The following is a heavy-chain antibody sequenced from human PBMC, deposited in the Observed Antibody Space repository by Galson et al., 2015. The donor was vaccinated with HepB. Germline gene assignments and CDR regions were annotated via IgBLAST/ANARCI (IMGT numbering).Heavy chain of an antibody. D-gene: IGHD5-18*01. V-gene: IGHV3-30*18. Sequence: SLRLSCAASGFTFSSYGMHWVRQAPGKGLEWVAVISYDGSNKYYADSVKGRFTISRDNSKNTLYLQMNSLRAEDTAVYYCAKDRRGYSYGRIDYWGQGTLVTVSS. J-gene: IGHJ4*02. CDR1: GFTFSSYG. CDR3: AKDRRGYSYGRIDY. CDR2: ISYDGSNK.